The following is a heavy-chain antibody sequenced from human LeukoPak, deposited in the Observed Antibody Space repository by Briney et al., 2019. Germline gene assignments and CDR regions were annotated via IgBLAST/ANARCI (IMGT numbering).Heavy chain of an antibody. J-gene: IGHJ4*02. CDR3: ARADGALDY. Sequence: GGSLRLSCAAAGFSVSTTYMNWVRQAPGKGLEWVSVIYSGGSTYYADSVKDRFTISRDNSNNTLYLQMNSLRAEDTAVYYCARADGALDYRGPGTLVTVSS. CDR2: IYSGGST. V-gene: IGHV3-66*01. D-gene: IGHD3-16*01. CDR1: GFSVSTTY.